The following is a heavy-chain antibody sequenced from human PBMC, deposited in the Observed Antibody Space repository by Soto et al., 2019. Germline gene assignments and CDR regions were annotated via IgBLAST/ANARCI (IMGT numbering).Heavy chain of an antibody. J-gene: IGHJ4*02. CDR1: GFAFTTYV. D-gene: IGHD3-22*01. CDR3: VKVNYDSSGLYVYKD. V-gene: IGHV3-64D*06. Sequence: PGGSLRLSCSASGFAFTTYVMHWVRQAPGKGLEFVSGTNFNGGNTYYADSVRDRFTISRDNSKNTLYLQMSSLRAEDTAVYYCVKVNYDSSGLYVYKDWGRGTQVTVSS. CDR2: TNFNGGNT.